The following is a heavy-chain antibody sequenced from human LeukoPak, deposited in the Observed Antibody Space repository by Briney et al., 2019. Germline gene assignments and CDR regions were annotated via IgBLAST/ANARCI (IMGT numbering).Heavy chain of an antibody. D-gene: IGHD3-22*01. J-gene: IGHJ4*02. CDR3: ARDPSYGPYDSSGYYYDY. CDR1: ESTFTSNS. CDR2: ISIISSYI. Sequence: GGSRRPSCAASESTFTSNSTTWVRQAPGKGLEWLSSISIISSYIYYADSVKGRLTISRDNAKNSLYLQMNSLRAEDTAVYYCARDPSYGPYDSSGYYYDYWGEGTLVTVSS. V-gene: IGHV3-21*01.